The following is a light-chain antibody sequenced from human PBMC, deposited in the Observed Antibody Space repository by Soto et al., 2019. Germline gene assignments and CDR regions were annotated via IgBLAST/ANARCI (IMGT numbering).Light chain of an antibody. J-gene: IGLJ3*02. CDR2: DNY. Sequence: QSVLTQPPSVSAAPGQTVTISCSGSSSNVGHESVSWYQSLPGTAPKLLIYDNYKRPSGIPDRISGSKSGTSATLGITGLQTGDEADYYCGTWDSTLNVWVFGGGTKVTVL. CDR3: GTWDSTLNVWV. V-gene: IGLV1-51*01. CDR1: SSNVGHES.